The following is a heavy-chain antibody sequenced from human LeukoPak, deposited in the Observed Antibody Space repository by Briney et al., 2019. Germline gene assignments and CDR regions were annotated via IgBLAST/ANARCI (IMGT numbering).Heavy chain of an antibody. CDR1: GFTFSNYN. D-gene: IGHD2-2*01. Sequence: GGSLRLSCAAFGFTFSNYNMNWVRQAPGKGLEWVSYISSDGYTIFYADSVQGRFTISRDNAKNSLFLQMNSLRAEDTAMHYCARPYCSSTSCPTFDDWGQGTLVTVSS. CDR2: ISSDGYTI. J-gene: IGHJ4*02. CDR3: ARPYCSSTSCPTFDD. V-gene: IGHV3-48*01.